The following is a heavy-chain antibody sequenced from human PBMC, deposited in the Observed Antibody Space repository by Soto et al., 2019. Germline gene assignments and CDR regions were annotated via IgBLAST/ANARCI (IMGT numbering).Heavy chain of an antibody. D-gene: IGHD5-18*01. J-gene: IGHJ4*02. Sequence: QVQLQQWGAGLLKPSETLSLTCAVYGGSFSGYYWSWIRQPPGKGLEWIGESNHVGSTNYNPSLKSRVTMSVDPYKNQFSLRLTSVTAADTAVYYCARVLIAGVTTDWGQGTLVIVDS. V-gene: IGHV4-34*01. CDR3: ARVLIAGVTTD. CDR2: SNHVGST. CDR1: GGSFSGYY.